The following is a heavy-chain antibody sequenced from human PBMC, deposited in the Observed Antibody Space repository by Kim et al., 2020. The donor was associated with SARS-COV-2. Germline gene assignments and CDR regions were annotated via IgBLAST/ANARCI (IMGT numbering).Heavy chain of an antibody. CDR2: IYYSGST. CDR3: ARRSFGVAENWFDP. V-gene: IGHV4-39*01. Sequence: SETLSLTCTVSGGSISSSSYYWGWIRQPPGKGLEWIGSIYYSGSTYYNPSLKSRVTISVDTSKNQFSLKLSSVTAADTAVYYCARRSFGVAENWFDPWGQGTLVTVSS. D-gene: IGHD3-3*01. CDR1: GGSISSSSYY. J-gene: IGHJ5*02.